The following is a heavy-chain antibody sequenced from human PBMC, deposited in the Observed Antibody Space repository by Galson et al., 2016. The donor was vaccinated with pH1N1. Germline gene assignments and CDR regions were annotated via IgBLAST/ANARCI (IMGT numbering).Heavy chain of an antibody. J-gene: IGHJ4*02. CDR2: IDPSDGTT. Sequence: SVKVSCKASGHTFTRYDINWVRQAPGQGLEWMGIIDPSDGTTTYSQKFRGRITMTRDTPTNSVYMELSSLTSDDTAVYYCARRYYFDYWGQGTLITVSS. V-gene: IGHV1-46*01. CDR1: GHTFTRYD. CDR3: ARRYYFDY.